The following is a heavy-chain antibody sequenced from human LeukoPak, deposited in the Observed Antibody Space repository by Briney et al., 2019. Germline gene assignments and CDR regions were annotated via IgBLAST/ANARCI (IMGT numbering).Heavy chain of an antibody. D-gene: IGHD3-10*01. CDR3: ARDGDNYYGSGSYGY. Sequence: SETLSLTCTVSGGSISSGSYYWSWIRQPAGKGLEWIGRIYTSGSTNYNPSLKSRVSISVDTSKNQFSLKLSSVTAADTAVYYCARDGDNYYGSGSYGYWGQGTLVTVS. CDR1: GGSISSGSYY. J-gene: IGHJ4*02. CDR2: IYTSGST. V-gene: IGHV4-61*02.